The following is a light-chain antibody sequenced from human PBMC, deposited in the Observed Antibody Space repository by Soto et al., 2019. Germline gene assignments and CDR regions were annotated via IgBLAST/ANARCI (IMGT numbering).Light chain of an antibody. J-gene: IGKJ1*01. CDR1: QIISTW. CDR2: KAS. Sequence: DIQMTKSPSTLPASVVDRFTITCRASQIISTWLAWYQQKPGKAPNLLIYKASYLASGVPSRFSGGGSGTEFTLTISSLQPDDFATYYCQQYSSYWTCGQGNKGDIK. V-gene: IGKV1-5*03. CDR3: QQYSSYWT.